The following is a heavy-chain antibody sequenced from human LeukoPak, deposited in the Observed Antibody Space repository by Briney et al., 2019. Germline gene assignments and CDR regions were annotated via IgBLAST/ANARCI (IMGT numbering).Heavy chain of an antibody. D-gene: IGHD3-3*01. Sequence: GGSLRLSCAASGFTFSSYSMNWVRQAPGKGLEWVSSISSSSSYIYYADSVKGRFTISRDNAKNSLYLQMNSLRAEDTAVYYCARGERFLEWLGVDWGQGTLVTVSS. CDR3: ARGERFLEWLGVD. CDR2: ISSSSSYI. V-gene: IGHV3-21*01. J-gene: IGHJ4*02. CDR1: GFTFSSYS.